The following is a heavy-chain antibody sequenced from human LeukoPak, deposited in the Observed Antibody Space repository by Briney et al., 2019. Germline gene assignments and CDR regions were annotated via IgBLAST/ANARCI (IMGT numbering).Heavy chain of an antibody. Sequence: PGGSLRLSCAASGFTFSDYSMNWVRQAPGKGLEWISYIGIDSGNTNYADSVKGRFTISGDKAKNSLYLQMNSLRVEDTAVYYCARDYKYAFDNSGQGTLVTVSS. J-gene: IGHJ4*02. CDR3: ARDYKYAFDN. V-gene: IGHV3-48*01. CDR1: GFTFSDYS. D-gene: IGHD5-24*01. CDR2: IGIDSGNT.